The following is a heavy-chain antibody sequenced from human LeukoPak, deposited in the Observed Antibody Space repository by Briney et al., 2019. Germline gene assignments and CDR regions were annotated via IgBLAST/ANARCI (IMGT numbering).Heavy chain of an antibody. D-gene: IGHD2-21*02. CDR2: FDPEDGET. CDR3: ATGGIRCGGDCYAPY. Sequence: ASVKVSCKVSGYTLTELSMHWVRQAPGKGLEWMGGFDPEDGETIYAQKFQGRVTMTKDTSTDTAYMELSSLRSEDTAVYYRATGGIRCGGDCYAPYWGQGTLVTVSS. J-gene: IGHJ4*02. V-gene: IGHV1-24*01. CDR1: GYTLTELS.